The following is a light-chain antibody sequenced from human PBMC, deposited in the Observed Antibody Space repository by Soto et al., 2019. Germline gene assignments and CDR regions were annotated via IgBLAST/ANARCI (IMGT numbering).Light chain of an antibody. CDR2: GAS. CDR1: QSMISSY. CDR3: QQYGSAPDT. Sequence: EIVLTQSADTLSLSPGERATLSCRASQSMISSYLAWFQQKPGQPPRLLIYGASSRAPGIPERFSGSGSGADFTLTISSLEPEDFAVYYCQQYGSAPDTFGQGTKLDIK. V-gene: IGKV3-20*01. J-gene: IGKJ2*01.